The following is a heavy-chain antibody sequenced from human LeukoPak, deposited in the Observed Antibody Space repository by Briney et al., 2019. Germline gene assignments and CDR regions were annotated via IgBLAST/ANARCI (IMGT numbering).Heavy chain of an antibody. CDR2: INHSGST. Sequence: SSETLSLTCAVYGGSFSGYYWSWIRQPPGKGLEWIGEINHSGSTNYNPSLKSRVTISVDTSKNQFSLKLSSVTAADTAVCYCARGKGGSYGDYYYYMDVWGKGTTVTVSS. CDR3: ARGKGGSYGDYYYYMDV. J-gene: IGHJ6*03. CDR1: GGSFSGYY. D-gene: IGHD1-26*01. V-gene: IGHV4-34*01.